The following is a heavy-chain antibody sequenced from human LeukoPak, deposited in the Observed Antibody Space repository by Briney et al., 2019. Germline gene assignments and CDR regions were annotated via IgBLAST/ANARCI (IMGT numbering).Heavy chain of an antibody. J-gene: IGHJ6*03. D-gene: IGHD1-7*01. CDR1: GFTFSSYG. Sequence: PGGSLRLSCAASGFTFSSYGMHWVRQAPGKGLEWLAFIRYDGSNKYYADSVKGRFTISRDNSKNTLYLQMNSLRAEDTAVYYCAKRRGLELLYYYYMDVWGKGTTVTVSS. CDR2: IRYDGSNK. V-gene: IGHV3-30*02. CDR3: AKRRGLELLYYYYMDV.